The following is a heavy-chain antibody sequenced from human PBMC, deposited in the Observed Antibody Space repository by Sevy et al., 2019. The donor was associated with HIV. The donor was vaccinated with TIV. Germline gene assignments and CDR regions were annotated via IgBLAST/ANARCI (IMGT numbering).Heavy chain of an antibody. CDR3: ARELGDTAMVYGSADY. CDR2: ISYDGSNK. Sequence: GGSLRLSCAASGFTFSSFPMHWVRQAPGKGLEWVAVISYDGSNKYYADSVKGRFTISRDNSKNTLFLQMNSLRAEDTAEYHCARELGDTAMVYGSADYWGQGTLVTVSS. J-gene: IGHJ4*02. V-gene: IGHV3-30-3*01. D-gene: IGHD5-18*01. CDR1: GFTFSSFP.